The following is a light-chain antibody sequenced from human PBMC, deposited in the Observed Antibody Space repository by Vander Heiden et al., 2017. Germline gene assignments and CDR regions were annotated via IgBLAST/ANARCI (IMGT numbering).Light chain of an antibody. CDR2: GAS. V-gene: IGKV3-15*01. Sequence: EIVMTQSPATLTVSPGDRATLSCRGSKIVSSNLVGYQQKPGQAPRLLIYGASTRATGITARFSGSGSGTEFTLTISSLQSEDFAVDYCQQYNNWPPTTFGQGTKVEIK. CDR1: KIVSSN. J-gene: IGKJ1*01. CDR3: QQYNNWPPTT.